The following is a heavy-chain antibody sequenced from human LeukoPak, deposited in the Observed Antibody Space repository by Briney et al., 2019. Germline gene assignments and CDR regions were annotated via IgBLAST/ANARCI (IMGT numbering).Heavy chain of an antibody. V-gene: IGHV3-30-3*01. CDR2: ISYDGSNK. CDR1: GFSFCSYP. CDR3: AVDAFDI. J-gene: IGHJ3*02. Sequence: GGSLRVSCPAAGFSFCSYPLNLVRQAPGKGLEWVAVISYDGSNKYYADSVKGRFTISRDNSKNTLYLQMNSLRAEDTAVYYSAVDAFDIWGQGTMVTVSS.